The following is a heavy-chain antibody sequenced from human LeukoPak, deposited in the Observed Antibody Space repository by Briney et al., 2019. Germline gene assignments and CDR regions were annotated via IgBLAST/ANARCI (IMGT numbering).Heavy chain of an antibody. Sequence: SETLSLTCAVYGGSFSGCYWSWIRQPPGKGLEWIGEINHSGSTNYNPSLKSRVTISVDTSKNQFSLKLSSVTAADTAVYYCARGGTPTGIAAADNWFDPWGQGTLVTVSS. CDR1: GGSFSGCY. CDR2: INHSGST. CDR3: ARGGTPTGIAAADNWFDP. J-gene: IGHJ5*02. D-gene: IGHD6-13*01. V-gene: IGHV4-34*01.